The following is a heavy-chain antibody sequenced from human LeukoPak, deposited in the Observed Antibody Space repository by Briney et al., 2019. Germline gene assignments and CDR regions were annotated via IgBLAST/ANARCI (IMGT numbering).Heavy chain of an antibody. CDR1: GFTFSIYA. CDR2: ISGSGGST. CDR3: AKDPGYSIPSGWFDP. V-gene: IGHV3-23*01. Sequence: GGSLRLSCEASGFTFSIYAMTWVRQAPGKGLEWVSAISGSGGSTYYADSVKGRFTISRDNSKNTLYLQMNSLRAEDTAVYYCAKDPGYSIPSGWFDPWGQGTLVTVSS. J-gene: IGHJ5*02. D-gene: IGHD6-13*01.